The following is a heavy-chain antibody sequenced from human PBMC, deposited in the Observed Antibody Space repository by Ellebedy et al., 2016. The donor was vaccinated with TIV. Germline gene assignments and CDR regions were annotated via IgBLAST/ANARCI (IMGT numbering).Heavy chain of an antibody. J-gene: IGHJ4*02. CDR1: GFTFSQYA. CDR3: GRSPSTGLVRNFDS. Sequence: GESLKISCAASGFTFSQYAMHWVRQAPGKGLDWVALISYDGGISKYYSDSVKGRFTISRDNSKNTLYLQMNSLRPEDTAVYYCGRSPSTGLVRNFDSWGQGILVTVSS. D-gene: IGHD2-8*02. CDR2: ISYDGGISK. V-gene: IGHV3-30-3*01.